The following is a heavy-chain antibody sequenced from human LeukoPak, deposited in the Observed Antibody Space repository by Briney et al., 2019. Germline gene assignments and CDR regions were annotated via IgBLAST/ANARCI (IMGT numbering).Heavy chain of an antibody. CDR2: IYYSGST. Sequence: SETLSLTCIVSGGSIRNYYWSWIRQSPGKGLEWIGYIYYSGSTNYNPSLKSRVTISVDTSKNQFSLKLSSVTAADTAVYYCATYWSPYAFDIWGQGTMVTVSS. CDR3: ATYWSPYAFDI. V-gene: IGHV4-59*01. J-gene: IGHJ3*02. CDR1: GGSIRNYY. D-gene: IGHD2-15*01.